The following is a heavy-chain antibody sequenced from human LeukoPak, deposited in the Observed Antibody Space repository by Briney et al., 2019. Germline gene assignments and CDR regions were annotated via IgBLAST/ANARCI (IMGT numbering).Heavy chain of an antibody. V-gene: IGHV1-2*02. Sequence: GASVKVSCNASGYTFTGYYMHWVRQAPGQGLEWMGWINPNSGGTNYAQKFQGRVTMTRDTSISTAYMELSRLRSDDTAVYYCARGGDCYSSENDAFDIWGQGTMVTVSS. CDR2: INPNSGGT. CDR1: GYTFTGYY. CDR3: ARGGDCYSSENDAFDI. D-gene: IGHD2-21*02. J-gene: IGHJ3*02.